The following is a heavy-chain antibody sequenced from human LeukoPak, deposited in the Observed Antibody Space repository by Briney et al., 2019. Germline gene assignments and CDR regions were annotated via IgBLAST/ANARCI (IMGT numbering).Heavy chain of an antibody. CDR2: IHTSGTT. Sequence: SETLSLTCTVSGDSMNSYYWSWIRQPPGKGLEWIGFIHTSGTTNYNPSLKSRVTMAVETSSNRFLLQLSSVTAADTAVYYCARHGNFWSGMSWFDPWGQGTLVTVSS. D-gene: IGHD3-3*01. CDR3: ARHGNFWSGMSWFDP. J-gene: IGHJ5*02. CDR1: GDSMNSYY. V-gene: IGHV4-4*09.